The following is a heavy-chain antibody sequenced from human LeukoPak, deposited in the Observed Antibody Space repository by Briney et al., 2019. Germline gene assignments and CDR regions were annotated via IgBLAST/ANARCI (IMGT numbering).Heavy chain of an antibody. CDR3: AIRGALRYFDY. V-gene: IGHV3-23*01. CDR1: GFTFSSFA. Sequence: GVSLRLSCAASGFTFSSFAMSWVRHAPGKGLEWVSTISSSGDGTYYADSVKGRFTISRDNSKNTLSLQMNTLRAEATAVYYCAIRGALRYFDYWGQGTLVTVSS. CDR2: ISSSGDGT. D-gene: IGHD3-3*01. J-gene: IGHJ4*02.